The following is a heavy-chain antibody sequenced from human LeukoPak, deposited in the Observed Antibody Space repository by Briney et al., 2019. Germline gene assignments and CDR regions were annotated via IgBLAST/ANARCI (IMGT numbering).Heavy chain of an antibody. CDR1: GGSISSYY. D-gene: IGHD3-22*01. CDR2: IYTSGST. V-gene: IGHV4-4*07. J-gene: IGHJ3*02. Sequence: PETLSLTCTVSGGSISSYYWSWIRQPPGKGLEWIGRIYTSGSTNYNPSLKSRVTISVDTSKNQFSLKLSSVTAADTAVYYCVSPALYDSSGYYSDAFDIWGQGTMVTVSS. CDR3: VSPALYDSSGYYSDAFDI.